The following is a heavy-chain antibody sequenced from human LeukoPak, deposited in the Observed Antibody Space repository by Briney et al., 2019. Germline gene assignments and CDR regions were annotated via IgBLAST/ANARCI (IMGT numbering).Heavy chain of an antibody. D-gene: IGHD3-10*01. CDR1: GYTFTGHY. Sequence: ASVKVSCKASGYTFTGHYMHWVRQAPGQGLEWMGWINPNTDVTNSAQKFQGRVTMTRDTSISTVYMELFRLTSDDTAVYYCARKETGNYFDFWGQGTLVTVST. CDR3: ARKETGNYFDF. CDR2: INPNTDVT. J-gene: IGHJ4*02. V-gene: IGHV1-2*02.